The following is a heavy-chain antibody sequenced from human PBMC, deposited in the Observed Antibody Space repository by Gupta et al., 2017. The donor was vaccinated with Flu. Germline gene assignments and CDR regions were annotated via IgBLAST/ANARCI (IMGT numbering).Heavy chain of an antibody. CDR3: TIDGLMSDRYCSGGRCIPLFDN. V-gene: IGHV3-23*01. CDR2: ISGSGSDT. Sequence: EVQLLESGGGLVQPGESLRLSCAASGLTFSNYAMSWVRQAPGKGLEWVSTISGSGSDTYFADSVKGRFTISRDNSKNTLFLQMNSLRAEDTALYFCTIDGLMSDRYCSGGRCIPLFDNWGLGTLVTVSS. D-gene: IGHD2-15*01. J-gene: IGHJ4*02. CDR1: GLTFSNYA.